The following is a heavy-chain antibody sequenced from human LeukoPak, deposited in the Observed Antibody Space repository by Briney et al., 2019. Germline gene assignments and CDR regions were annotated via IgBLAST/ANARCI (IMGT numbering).Heavy chain of an antibody. CDR1: GFTFSSYA. V-gene: IGHV3-23*01. D-gene: IGHD3-3*01. CDR2: ISGSGGST. Sequence: GGSLRLSCAASGFTFSSYAMSWVRQAPVKGLEWVSAISGSGGSTYYADSVKGRFTISSDNSKNTLYLQMNSLSAEDTAVYYCAKEEDTIFGVVISYYFDYWGQGTLVTVSS. CDR3: AKEEDTIFGVVISYYFDY. J-gene: IGHJ4*02.